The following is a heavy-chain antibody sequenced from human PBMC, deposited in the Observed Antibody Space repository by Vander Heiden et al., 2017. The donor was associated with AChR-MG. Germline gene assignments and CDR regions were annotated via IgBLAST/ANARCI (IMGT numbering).Heavy chain of an antibody. CDR1: GYTFTSYD. J-gene: IGHJ6*02. Sequence: QVQLVQSGAEVKKPGASVKVSCKASGYTFTSYDINWVRQATGQGLEWMGWMNPNSGNTGYAQKFQGRVTMTRNTSISTAYMELSSLRSEDTAVYYCARVSLYQLLLRPGMDVWGQGTTVTVSS. CDR2: MNPNSGNT. CDR3: ARVSLYQLLLRPGMDV. V-gene: IGHV1-8*01. D-gene: IGHD2-2*01.